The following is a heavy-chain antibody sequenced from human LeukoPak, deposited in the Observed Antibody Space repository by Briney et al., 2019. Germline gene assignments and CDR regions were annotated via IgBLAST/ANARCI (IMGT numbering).Heavy chain of an antibody. CDR3: ARGGIYGDYETRFDY. V-gene: IGHV4-59*01. J-gene: IGHJ4*02. Sequence: SETLSFTATGSAGTISSYYWSWIRHPPGKERKGIGYIYCSRSTNDNPSLKSRFTISVATSKNHFSLKLSSVTAADTAVYYCARGGIYGDYETRFDYWGQGTLVTVSS. CDR2: IYCSRST. D-gene: IGHD4-17*01. CDR1: AGTISSYY.